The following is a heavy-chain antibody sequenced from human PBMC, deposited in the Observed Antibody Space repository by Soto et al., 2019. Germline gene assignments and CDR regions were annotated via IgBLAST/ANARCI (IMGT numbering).Heavy chain of an antibody. CDR3: IKESSPGGLDY. V-gene: IGHV3-9*01. J-gene: IGHJ4*02. CDR2: IYGDSKRI. Sequence: EVQLVESGGGLVQTGTSLRLSCVASGSTFDDYAMHWIRQAPGKGPEWVSGIYGDSKRIDYAESVKGRFTTSRDNAKSSLYLQMNALRPEDTALYYWIKESSPGGLDYWGQGTLVTVSS. CDR1: GSTFDDYA. D-gene: IGHD2-15*01.